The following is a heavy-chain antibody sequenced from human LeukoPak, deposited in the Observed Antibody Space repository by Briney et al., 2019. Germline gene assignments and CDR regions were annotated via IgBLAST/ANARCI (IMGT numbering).Heavy chain of an antibody. CDR2: INPNSGGT. V-gene: IGHV1-2*02. D-gene: IGHD6-13*01. Sequence: ASVKVSCKASGYTFTGYYMHWVRQAPGQGLEWMGWINPNSGGTNYAQKFQGRVTMTRDTSISTAYMELSSLRSEDTAVYYCARRAAAGNWFDPWGQGTLVTVSS. J-gene: IGHJ5*02. CDR3: ARRAAAGNWFDP. CDR1: GYTFTGYY.